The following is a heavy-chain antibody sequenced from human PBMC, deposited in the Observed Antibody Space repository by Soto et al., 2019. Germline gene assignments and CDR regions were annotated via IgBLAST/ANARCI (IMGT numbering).Heavy chain of an antibody. D-gene: IGHD6-19*01. Sequence: QVQLVQSGAEVKKPGASVKVSCKASGYTFTGYYMHWVRQAPGQGLEWMGWINPNSGGTNYAQKFQGWVTMTRDTSISTAYMELSRLRSDDTAVYYCARGNRAVGSSGFHNWFDPWGQGPLVTVSS. V-gene: IGHV1-2*04. CDR2: INPNSGGT. CDR1: GYTFTGYY. CDR3: ARGNRAVGSSGFHNWFDP. J-gene: IGHJ5*02.